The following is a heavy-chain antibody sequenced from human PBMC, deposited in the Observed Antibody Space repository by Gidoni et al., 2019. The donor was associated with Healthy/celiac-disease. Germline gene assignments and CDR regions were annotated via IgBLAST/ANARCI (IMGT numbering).Heavy chain of an antibody. Sequence: EVQLLESGGGLVQPGGSLRLSCAAYGFTFSSYAMSWVRQAPGKGLEWVSAISGSGGSPSYADSVKGRFTISRDNSKNTLYLQMNSLRAEDTAVYYCAKDLFGVVIIGIDYWGQGTLVTVSS. CDR1: GFTFSSYA. CDR3: AKDLFGVVIIGIDY. V-gene: IGHV3-23*01. D-gene: IGHD3-3*01. J-gene: IGHJ4*02. CDR2: ISGSGGSP.